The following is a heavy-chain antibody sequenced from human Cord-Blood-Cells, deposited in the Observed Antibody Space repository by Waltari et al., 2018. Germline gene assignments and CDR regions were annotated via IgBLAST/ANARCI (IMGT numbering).Heavy chain of an antibody. Sequence: QVQLQQSGPGLVKPSQTLSLTCAISGDSVSSNSAAWKWIRQSQLRGLEWLGMNYYRSKCYNDYAVYVKSRITINPDTSKNQFSLQLNSVTPEDTAVYYCARDFGRLRLGYWGQGTLVTVSS. CDR2: NYYRSKCYN. J-gene: IGHJ4*02. V-gene: IGHV6-1*01. CDR1: GDSVSSNSAA. D-gene: IGHD5-12*01. CDR3: ARDFGRLRLGY.